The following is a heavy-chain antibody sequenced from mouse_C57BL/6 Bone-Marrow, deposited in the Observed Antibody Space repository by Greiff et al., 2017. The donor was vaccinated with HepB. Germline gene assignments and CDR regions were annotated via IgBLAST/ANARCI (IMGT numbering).Heavy chain of an antibody. CDR2: IDPEDGDT. V-gene: IGHV14-1*01. CDR3: TSIGYSYAMDY. J-gene: IGHJ4*01. CDR1: GFNIKDYY. D-gene: IGHD2-3*01. Sequence: VQLKQSGAELVRPGASVKLSCTASGFNIKDYYMHWVKQRPEQGLEWIGRIDPEDGDTEYAPKFQGKATMTADTSSNTAYLQLSSLTSEDTAVYYCTSIGYSYAMDYWGQGTSVTVSS.